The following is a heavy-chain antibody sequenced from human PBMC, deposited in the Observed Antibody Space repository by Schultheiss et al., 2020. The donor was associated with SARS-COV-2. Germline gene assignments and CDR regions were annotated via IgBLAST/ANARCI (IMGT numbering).Heavy chain of an antibody. CDR1: GFIFRNYG. Sequence: GESLKISCVVSGFIFRNYGMHWLRQAPGKGLEWVAVISYDGSNKYYADSVKGRFTISRDNSKNTMYLQMNSLSTEDTAVYYCATRASYYDNSASAEYFHHWGQGTLVTVSS. CDR2: ISYDGSNK. CDR3: ATRASYYDNSASAEYFHH. J-gene: IGHJ1*01. V-gene: IGHV3-30*03. D-gene: IGHD3-22*01.